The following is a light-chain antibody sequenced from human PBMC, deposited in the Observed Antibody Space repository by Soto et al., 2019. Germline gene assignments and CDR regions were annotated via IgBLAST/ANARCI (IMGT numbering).Light chain of an antibody. V-gene: IGKV3-11*01. CDR3: QQRSNWIT. CDR2: DAS. Sequence: EIVLTQSPATLSLSPGERATLSCRASQSVSSYLAWYQQKPGQAPRLLIYDASNRATGIPARFSGSGSGTDFTLTISSLEPEDFAVYHCQQRSNWITFGHGTRLEIK. J-gene: IGKJ5*01. CDR1: QSVSSY.